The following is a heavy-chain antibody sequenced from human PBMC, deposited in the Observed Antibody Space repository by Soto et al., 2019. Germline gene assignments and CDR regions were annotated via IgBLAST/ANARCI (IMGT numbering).Heavy chain of an antibody. CDR3: AKHGGISTVTPFNF. J-gene: IGHJ4*02. CDR1: GFTFSSYA. V-gene: IGHV3-23*01. D-gene: IGHD4-17*01. CDR2: ISGRGDGT. Sequence: GGSLRLSCAASGFTFSSYAMSWVRQAPGKGLEWVSGISGRGDGTYYVDSVKGRFTISRDNSKKTLYLQMSSLRAGDTAVYFCAKHGGISTVTPFNFWGQGTLVTVSS.